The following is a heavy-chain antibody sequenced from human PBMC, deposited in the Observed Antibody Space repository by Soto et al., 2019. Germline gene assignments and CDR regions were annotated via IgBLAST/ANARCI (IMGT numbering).Heavy chain of an antibody. V-gene: IGHV3-11*01. CDR3: ARAPYSSGWYDYYYGMDV. J-gene: IGHJ6*02. CDR2: ITRCSTI. D-gene: IGHD6-19*01. CDR1: GFTFSDYY. Sequence: QVQLVESGGGLVKPGGSLRLCCAASGFTFSDYYMSWIRQAPGKGLEWVSYITRCSTIYYAYSVKGRFSISRDNAKNSMYLQMNSMGAEDTAVYYCARAPYSSGWYDYYYGMDVWGQGTTVTVSS.